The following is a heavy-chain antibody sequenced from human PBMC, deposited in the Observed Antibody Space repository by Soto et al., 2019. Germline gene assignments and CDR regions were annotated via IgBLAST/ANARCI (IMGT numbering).Heavy chain of an antibody. CDR3: TTVFYGDPVVSYYYYGMDV. CDR2: IKSKTDGGTT. CDR1: GFTFSNAW. J-gene: IGHJ6*02. Sequence: GGSLRLSCAASGFTFSNAWMNWVRQAPGKGLEWVGRIKSKTDGGTTDYAAPVKGRFTISRDDSKNTLYLQMNSLKTEDTAVYYCTTVFYGDPVVSYYYYGMDVWGQGTTVTVSS. D-gene: IGHD4-17*01. V-gene: IGHV3-15*07.